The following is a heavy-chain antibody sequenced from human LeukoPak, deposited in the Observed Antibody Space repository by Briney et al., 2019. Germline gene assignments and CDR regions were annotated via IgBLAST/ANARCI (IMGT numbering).Heavy chain of an antibody. CDR3: ARGLPVGFLGGSLNWFDP. CDR1: GGTFSSYA. V-gene: IGHV1-69*05. D-gene: IGHD3-10*01. CDR2: IIPIFGTA. Sequence: SVKVSCKASGGTFSSYAISWVRQAPGQGLEWMGGIIPIFGTANYAQKFQGRVTITTDESTSTAYVELSSLRSEDTAVYYCARGLPVGFLGGSLNWFDPWGQGTLVTVSS. J-gene: IGHJ5*02.